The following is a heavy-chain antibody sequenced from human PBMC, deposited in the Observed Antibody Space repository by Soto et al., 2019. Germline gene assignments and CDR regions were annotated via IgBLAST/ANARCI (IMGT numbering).Heavy chain of an antibody. CDR2: IYTSGST. D-gene: IGHD2-2*01. V-gene: IGHV4-4*07. CDR3: AREPVSHCSSTSCYYYGMDV. CDR1: GGSISSYY. J-gene: IGHJ6*02. Sequence: SETLSLTCTVSGGSISSYYWSWIRQPAGKGLEWIGRIYTSGSTNYNPSLKSRVTMSVDTSKNQFSLKLSSVTAADTAVYYCAREPVSHCSSTSCYYYGMDVWGQGTTVTVYS.